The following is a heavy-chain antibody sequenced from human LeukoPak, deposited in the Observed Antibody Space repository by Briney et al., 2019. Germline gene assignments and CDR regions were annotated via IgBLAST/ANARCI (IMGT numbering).Heavy chain of an antibody. J-gene: IGHJ4*02. CDR1: GFAFSRQD. D-gene: IGHD6-19*01. Sequence: GGSLRLSCVASGFAFSRQDMGWVRQAPGKGLEWVSGISDSGDRTYYADSVKGRFTISRDNSKNTLYLQMNSLRVEDTAVYYCAKDARRSSGWFFFDHWGQGTLVTVSS. CDR2: ISDSGDRT. V-gene: IGHV3-23*01. CDR3: AKDARRSSGWFFFDH.